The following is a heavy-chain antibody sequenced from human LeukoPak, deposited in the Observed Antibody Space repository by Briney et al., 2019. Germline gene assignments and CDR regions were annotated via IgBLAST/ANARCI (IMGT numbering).Heavy chain of an antibody. D-gene: IGHD5-24*01. CDR1: GFTFSSYW. J-gene: IGHJ4*02. CDR3: ARVDMATIGAFDY. Sequence: GGSLRLSCAASGFTFSSYWMHWVRRAPGKGLVWFSRINSDGSSTSYADSVKGRFTISRDNAKNTLYLQMNSLRAEDTAVYYCARVDMATIGAFDYWGQGTLVTVSS. V-gene: IGHV3-74*01. CDR2: INSDGSST.